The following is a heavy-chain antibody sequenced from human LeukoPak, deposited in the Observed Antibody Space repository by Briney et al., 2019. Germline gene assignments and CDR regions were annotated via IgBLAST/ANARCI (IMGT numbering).Heavy chain of an antibody. CDR2: NFFHDGTA. CDR3: ARDSGNYHYDMDV. D-gene: IGHD3-10*01. J-gene: IGHJ6*02. CDR1: GYSFNSHH. Sequence: GASVKVSCKTSGYSFNSHHVHWVRQAPGQGLEWMGINFFHDGTASNTQKFPGRLTMTRDTSTSTVYMELSSLRSEDTAVYYCARDSGNYHYDMDVWGQGTTVIVSS. V-gene: IGHV1-46*02.